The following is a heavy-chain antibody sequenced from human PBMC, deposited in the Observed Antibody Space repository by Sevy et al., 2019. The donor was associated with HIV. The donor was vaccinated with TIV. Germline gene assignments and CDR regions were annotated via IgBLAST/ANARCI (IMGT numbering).Heavy chain of an antibody. CDR2: IYYNGHI. CDR3: AGENTWGRGYS. Sequence: SETLSLTCTVSGGSITSLYWNWIRQPPGKGLEWIANIYYNGHINYNPSLKSRVTLSLDTSKNQYSLRLSSVTAADTAMYYCAGENTWGRGYSRGQGTLVTVSS. V-gene: IGHV4-59*08. D-gene: IGHD1-26*01. J-gene: IGHJ5*01. CDR1: GGSITSLY.